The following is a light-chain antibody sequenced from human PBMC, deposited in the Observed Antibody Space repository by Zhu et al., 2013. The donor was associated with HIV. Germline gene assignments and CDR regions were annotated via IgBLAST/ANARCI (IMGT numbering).Light chain of an antibody. CDR3: QQYDNFKCT. CDR2: DAT. J-gene: IGKJ2*02. Sequence: DIQLTQSPSFLSASVGDRVTITCWASQGISTYLAWFQQKPGKAPNLLIYDATNLETGVPSRFSGSGSGTYFTFTISSLQPEDITTYFCQQYDNFKCTFGQGTKLEIK. CDR1: QGISTY. V-gene: IGKV1-33*01.